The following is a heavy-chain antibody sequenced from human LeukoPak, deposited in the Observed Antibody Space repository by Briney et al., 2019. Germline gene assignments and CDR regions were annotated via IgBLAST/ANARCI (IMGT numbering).Heavy chain of an antibody. D-gene: IGHD6-19*01. J-gene: IGHJ2*01. CDR2: IYYSGST. CDR1: GGSISSGSYY. Sequence: PSQTLSLTCTVSGGSISSGSYYWSWIRQPAGKGLEWIGYIYYSGSTNYNPSLKSRVTISVDTSKNQFSLKLSSVTAADTAVYYCARLYSSGPSRYFDLWGRGTLVTVSS. CDR3: ARLYSSGPSRYFDL. V-gene: IGHV4-61*09.